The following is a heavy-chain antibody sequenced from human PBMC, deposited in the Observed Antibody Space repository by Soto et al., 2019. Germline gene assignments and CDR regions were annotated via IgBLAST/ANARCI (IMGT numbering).Heavy chain of an antibody. V-gene: IGHV1-69*13. D-gene: IGHD3-22*01. J-gene: IGHJ6*02. Sequence: SVKVSCKASGGTFSSYAISWVRQAPGQGLEWMGGIIPIFGTANYAQKFQGRVTITADESTSTAYMELSRLRSEDTAVYYCARTYYYDSSGYYYSNRDYYGMDVWGQGTTVTVSS. CDR3: ARTYYYDSSGYYYSNRDYYGMDV. CDR1: GGTFSSYA. CDR2: IIPIFGTA.